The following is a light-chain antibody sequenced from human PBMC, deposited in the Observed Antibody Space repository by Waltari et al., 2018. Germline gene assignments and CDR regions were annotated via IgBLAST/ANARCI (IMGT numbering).Light chain of an antibody. V-gene: IGLV3-1*01. J-gene: IGLJ1*01. CDR2: ADS. Sequence: SFELTQPSSVSVSPGQTASIACSGDPLGSKCTSWYQQTAGQSPVLVIYADSERPSGVPGRFSAARSGDTVTLNISGTQDLDEADYYCQTWDSNIFVFGPGTKVTVL. CDR1: PLGSKC. CDR3: QTWDSNIFV.